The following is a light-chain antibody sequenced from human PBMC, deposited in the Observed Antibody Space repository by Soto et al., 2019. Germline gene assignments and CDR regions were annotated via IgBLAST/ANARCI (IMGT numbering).Light chain of an antibody. V-gene: IGLV2-11*01. J-gene: IGLJ3*02. Sequence: QSALTQPRSVSGSPGQSVTISCTGTSSDIGNYNYVSWYQQYPGKAPKLIIYDVSKRPSGIPDRFFGSKFGNTASLTISGLQAEDEAHYYCAVWDNSMTAWVFGGGTKLTVL. CDR2: DVS. CDR1: SSDIGNYNY. CDR3: AVWDNSMTAWV.